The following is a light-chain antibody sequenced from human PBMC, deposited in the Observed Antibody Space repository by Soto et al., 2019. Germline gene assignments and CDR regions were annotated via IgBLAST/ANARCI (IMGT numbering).Light chain of an antibody. J-gene: IGKJ1*01. CDR1: QGISSY. CDR3: QQYYGYPWT. CDR2: AAS. V-gene: IGKV1-8*01. Sequence: AIRMTQPPSSLSASTGDRVTITCRASQGISSYLAWYQQKPGKAPKLLIYAASTLQSGVPSRFSGSGSGTDFTLTISCLQSEDFATYYCQQYYGYPWTFGQGTKVDIK.